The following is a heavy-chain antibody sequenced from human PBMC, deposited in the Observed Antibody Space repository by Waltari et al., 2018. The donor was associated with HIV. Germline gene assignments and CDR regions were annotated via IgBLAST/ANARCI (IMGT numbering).Heavy chain of an antibody. V-gene: IGHV3-21*01. Sequence: EVQLVEAGGGLVKPGQAGAASGFTFSSYIMNWVRQAPGKGLEWGSSISSSSTFIYYADSVKGRFTISGDNAKNSLYLQMNSLRAEDTAVYYCARDRQGTVTKDFDYWGQGTLVTVSS. D-gene: IGHD4-17*01. J-gene: IGHJ4*02. CDR3: ARDRQGTVTKDFDY. CDR2: ISSSSTFI. CDR1: GFTFSSYI.